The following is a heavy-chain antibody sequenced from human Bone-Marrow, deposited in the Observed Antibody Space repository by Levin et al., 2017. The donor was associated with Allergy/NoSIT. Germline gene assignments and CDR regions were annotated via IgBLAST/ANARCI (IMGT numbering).Heavy chain of an antibody. CDR2: IYYSGGT. D-gene: IGHD1-1*01. CDR3: ARDRPGNYFDY. CDR1: GGSITTYY. Sequence: SETLSLTCTVSGGSITTYYWSWLRQPPGKGLEWIAYIYYSGGTNYNPSLKSRVTMSVDTSKNQFSLQLSSVTAADTAVYYCARDRPGNYFDYWGQGTLVPVSS. V-gene: IGHV4-59*01. J-gene: IGHJ4*02.